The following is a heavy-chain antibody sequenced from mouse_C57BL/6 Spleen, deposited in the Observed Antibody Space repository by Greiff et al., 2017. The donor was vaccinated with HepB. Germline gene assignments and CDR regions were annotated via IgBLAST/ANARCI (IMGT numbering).Heavy chain of an antibody. J-gene: IGHJ2*01. V-gene: IGHV5-6*01. CDR1: GFTFSSYG. CDR2: ISSGGSYT. CDR3: ARSYDSNPFDY. D-gene: IGHD2-5*01. Sequence: EVQVVESGGDLVKPGGSLKLSCAASGFTFSSYGMSWVRQTPDKRLEWVATISSGGSYTYYPDSVKGRFTISRDNAKNTLYLQMSSLKSEDTAMYYCARSYDSNPFDYWGQGTTLTVSS.